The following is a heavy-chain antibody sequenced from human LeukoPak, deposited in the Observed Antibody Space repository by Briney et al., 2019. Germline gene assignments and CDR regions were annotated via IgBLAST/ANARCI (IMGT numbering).Heavy chain of an antibody. J-gene: IGHJ6*02. CDR3: AKEAGSLTFYYGMDV. D-gene: IGHD3-9*01. Sequence: GGSLRLSCAASGFTFSSYGMHWVRQAPGKGLEWVAVISYDGSNKYYADSVKGRFTISRDNSKNTLYLQMNSLRAEDTAVYYCAKEAGSLTFYYGMDVWGQGTTVTVSS. V-gene: IGHV3-30*18. CDR2: ISYDGSNK. CDR1: GFTFSSYG.